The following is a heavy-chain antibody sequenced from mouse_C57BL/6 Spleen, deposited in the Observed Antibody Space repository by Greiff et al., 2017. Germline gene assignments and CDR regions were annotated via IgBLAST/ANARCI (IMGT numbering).Heavy chain of an antibody. D-gene: IGHD2-3*01. CDR1: GFTFTDYY. CDR3: ARDGGWLLSFDY. CDR2: IRNKANGYTT. V-gene: IGHV7-3*01. J-gene: IGHJ2*01. Sequence: EVHLVESGGGLVQPGGSLSLSCAASGFTFTDYYMSWVRQPPGKALEWLGFIRNKANGYTTEYSASVKGRFTISRDNSQSILYLQMNALRAEDSATYYCARDGGWLLSFDYWGQGTTLTVSS.